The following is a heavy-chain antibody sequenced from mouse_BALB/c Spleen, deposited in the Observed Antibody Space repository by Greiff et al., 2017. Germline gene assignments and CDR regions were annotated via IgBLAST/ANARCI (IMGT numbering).Heavy chain of an antibody. D-gene: IGHD2-14*01. CDR1: GYSFTGYY. V-gene: IGHV1-42*01. CDR3: TKAEVREGAWFAY. Sequence: EVQLQQSGPELVKPGASVKISCKASGYSFTGYYMHWVKQSPENSLEWIGEINPSTGGTSYNQKFKGKATLTVDKSSSTAYMQLKSLTSEESAVYDCTKAEVREGAWFAYWGQGTLVTVSA. J-gene: IGHJ3*01. CDR2: INPSTGGT.